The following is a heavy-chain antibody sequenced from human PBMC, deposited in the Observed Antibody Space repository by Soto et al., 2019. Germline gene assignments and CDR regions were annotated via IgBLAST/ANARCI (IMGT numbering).Heavy chain of an antibody. CDR1: GGTFSSFG. CDR2: IIPLFGTA. V-gene: IGHV1-69*01. J-gene: IGHJ4*02. CDR3: ARDRSMDGYNSRSFDY. D-gene: IGHD5-12*01. Sequence: QVQLVQSGAEVKKPGSSVKVSCKASGGTFSSFGFNWVRQAPGQGLEWMGGIIPLFGTANYAEKFQGRVTISADEGTSTASMELICLRSEDTAIYYCARDRSMDGYNSRSFDYGGQGTLVTVS.